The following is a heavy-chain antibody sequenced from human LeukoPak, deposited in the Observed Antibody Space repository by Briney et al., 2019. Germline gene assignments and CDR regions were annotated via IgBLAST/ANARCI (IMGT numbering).Heavy chain of an antibody. D-gene: IGHD3-10*01. CDR3: ARGVRGMVRGVYNWFDP. CDR2: MNPNSGNT. CDR1: GYTFTSYD. V-gene: IGHV1-8*01. J-gene: IGHJ5*02. Sequence: ASVKVSCKASGYTFTSYDINWVRQATGQGLEWMGWMNPNSGNTGYAQKFQGRVTMTRNTSISTAYMELSSLRSEDTAVYYCARGVRGMVRGVYNWFDPWGQGTLVTVSS.